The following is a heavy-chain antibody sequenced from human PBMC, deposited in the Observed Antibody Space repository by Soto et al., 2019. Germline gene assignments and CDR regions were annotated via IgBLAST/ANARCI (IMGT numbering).Heavy chain of an antibody. D-gene: IGHD3-10*01. Sequence: PGGSLRLSCAASGFTFSSYGMHLVRQAPGKGLEWVAVISYDGSNKYYADSVKGRFTISRDNSKNTLYLQMNSLRAEDTAVYYCAKGLRITMVRGVSPYGMDVWGQGTTVTVSS. J-gene: IGHJ6*02. CDR1: GFTFSSYG. CDR3: AKGLRITMVRGVSPYGMDV. V-gene: IGHV3-30*18. CDR2: ISYDGSNK.